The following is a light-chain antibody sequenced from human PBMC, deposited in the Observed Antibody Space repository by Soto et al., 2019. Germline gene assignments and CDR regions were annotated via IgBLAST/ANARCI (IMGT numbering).Light chain of an antibody. V-gene: IGKV3-20*01. CDR2: GAS. Sequence: EIVLTQSPGTLSLSPWERVTLSCMASQSVSSSYLVWYQQKLGQAPRLLIDGASSRATGIPDRFSGSGSGTDFTLTISRLEPEDFAVYYCQQYGSSPWTFGQGTKVDIK. CDR3: QQYGSSPWT. CDR1: QSVSSSY. J-gene: IGKJ1*01.